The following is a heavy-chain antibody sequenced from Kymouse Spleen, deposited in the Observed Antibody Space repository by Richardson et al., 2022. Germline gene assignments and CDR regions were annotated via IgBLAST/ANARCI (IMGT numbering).Heavy chain of an antibody. CDR3: ARDHNWNYYGMDV. CDR1: GGSISSSSYY. V-gene: IGHV4-39*01. CDR2: IYYSGST. J-gene: IGHJ6*02. Sequence: QLQLQESGPGLVKPSETLSLTCTVSGGSISSSSYYWGWIRQPPGKGLEWIGSIYYSGSTYYNPSLKSRVTISVDTSKNQFSLKLSSVTAADTAVYYCARDHNWNYYGMDVWGQGTTVTVSS. D-gene: IGHD1-20*01,IGHD1-7*01.